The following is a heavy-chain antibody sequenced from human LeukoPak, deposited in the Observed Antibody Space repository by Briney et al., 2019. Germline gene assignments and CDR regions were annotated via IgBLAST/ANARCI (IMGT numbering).Heavy chain of an antibody. CDR1: GFTFRSYA. CDR3: AKDRVVVVPAESYFDY. V-gene: IGHV3-23*01. J-gene: IGHJ4*02. CDR2: ISGSGGST. D-gene: IGHD2-2*01. Sequence: HTGGSLRLSCAASGFTFRSYAMSWVRQAPGKGLEWVSAISGSGGSTYYADSVKGRFTISRDNSKNTLYLQMNSLRAEDTAVYYCAKDRVVVVPAESYFDYWGQGTLVTVSS.